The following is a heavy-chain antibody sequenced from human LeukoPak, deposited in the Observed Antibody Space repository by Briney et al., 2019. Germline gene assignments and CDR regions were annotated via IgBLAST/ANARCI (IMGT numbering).Heavy chain of an antibody. CDR3: ARLGLWREDPGDY. Sequence: SETQSLTCTVSGGSISSYYWSWIRQPPGKGLEWIGYIYYSGSTNYNPSLKSRVTISVDTSKNQFSLKLSSVTAADTAVYYCARLGLWREDPGDYWGQGTLVTVSS. CDR2: IYYSGST. D-gene: IGHD3-16*01. J-gene: IGHJ4*02. V-gene: IGHV4-59*08. CDR1: GGSISSYY.